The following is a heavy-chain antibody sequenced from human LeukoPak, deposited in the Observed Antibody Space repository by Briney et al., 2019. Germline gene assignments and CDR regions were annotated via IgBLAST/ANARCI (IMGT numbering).Heavy chain of an antibody. CDR3: ARAPTYYYDSSGYHYDDGQAPLWDY. V-gene: IGHV1-69*13. CDR1: GGTFSSYA. Sequence: GASVKVSFKASGGTFSSYAISWVRQAPGQGLEWMGGIIPIFGTANYAQKFQGRVTITADESTSTAYMELSSLRSEDTAVYYCARAPTYYYDSSGYHYDDGQAPLWDYWGQGTLVTVSS. CDR2: IIPIFGTA. J-gene: IGHJ4*02. D-gene: IGHD3-22*01.